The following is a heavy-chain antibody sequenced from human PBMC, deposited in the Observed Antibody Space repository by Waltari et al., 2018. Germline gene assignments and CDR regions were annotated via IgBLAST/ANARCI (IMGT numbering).Heavy chain of an antibody. D-gene: IGHD2-15*01. Sequence: QVQLQQWGAGLLKPSETLSLTCAVYGGSFSGYYWSWIRQPPGKRLVWIGEIHHSGSTNYNPSLKSRVTISVDTSKNQFSLKLSSVTAADTAVYYCARWGQWLGYCSGGSCYRREYYYYYYGMDVWGQGTTVTVSS. CDR1: GGSFSGYY. CDR3: ARWGQWLGYCSGGSCYRREYYYYYYGMDV. J-gene: IGHJ6*02. CDR2: IHHSGST. V-gene: IGHV4-34*01.